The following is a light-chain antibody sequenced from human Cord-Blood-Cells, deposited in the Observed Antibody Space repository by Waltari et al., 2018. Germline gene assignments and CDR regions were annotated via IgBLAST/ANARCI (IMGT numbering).Light chain of an antibody. J-gene: IGLJ2*01. CDR1: SSDVGSYNL. CDR3: CSYAGSSTLGV. Sequence: QSALTQPASVSGSPGQSITISCTGTSSDVGSYNLVSWYQQHPCKAPKLMIYESSKRPSGVSNRFSGSKSGNTASLTISGLQAEYEAYYYCCSYAGSSTLGVFGGGTKLTVL. V-gene: IGLV2-23*01. CDR2: ESS.